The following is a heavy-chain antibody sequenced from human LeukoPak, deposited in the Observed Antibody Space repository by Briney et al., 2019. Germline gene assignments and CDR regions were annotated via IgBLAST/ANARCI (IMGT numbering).Heavy chain of an antibody. CDR1: GFTFSSYT. V-gene: IGHV3-21*01. J-gene: IGHJ4*02. CDR3: ARDSGCGNNVCYYGY. CDR2: IISSSGTI. Sequence: PGGSLRLSCAASGFTFSSYTMNWVRQAPGKGLEWVSSIISSSGTIFYADSVKGRFTISRDNAKNSLYLQMSSLRADDTAVYYCARDSGCGNNVCYYGYWGQGTLVTVSS. D-gene: IGHD2-8*01.